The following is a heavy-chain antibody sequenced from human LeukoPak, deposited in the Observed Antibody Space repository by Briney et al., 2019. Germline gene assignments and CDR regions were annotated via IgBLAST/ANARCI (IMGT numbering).Heavy chain of an antibody. CDR2: ILYGGSNK. CDR3: ARDSASFGLSWFDP. V-gene: IGHV3-30*04. D-gene: IGHD2-15*01. CDR1: GFTFNTYA. J-gene: IGHJ5*02. Sequence: GGSLRLSCAGYGFTFNTYAMHWVRQAPGKGLEWVAVILYGGSNKYYADSVKGRFTISRDNSKNTLYLQMNSLRAEDTAVYYCARDSASFGLSWFDPWGQGTLVTVSS.